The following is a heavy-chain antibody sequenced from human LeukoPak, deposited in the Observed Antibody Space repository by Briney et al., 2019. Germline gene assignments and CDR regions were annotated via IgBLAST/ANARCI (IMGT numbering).Heavy chain of an antibody. CDR2: INPNSGGT. Sequence: ASVKVSCKASGYTFTGYYIHWVRQAPGQGLEWMGWINPNSGGTNYAQKFQGRVTMTRDTSISTAYMELSGLRSDDTAMYYCARVSVAGTPDRDYFDYWGQGTLVTVSS. J-gene: IGHJ4*02. V-gene: IGHV1-2*02. D-gene: IGHD6-19*01. CDR3: ARVSVAGTPDRDYFDY. CDR1: GYTFTGYY.